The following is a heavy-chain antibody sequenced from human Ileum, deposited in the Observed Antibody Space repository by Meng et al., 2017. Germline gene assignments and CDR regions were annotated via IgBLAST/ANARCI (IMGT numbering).Heavy chain of an antibody. Sequence: GESPKISCAASGFTFSNAWMSWVRQAPGKGLEWVGRIKSKTDGGTTDYAAPVKGRFTISRDDSKNTLYLQMNSLKTEDTAVYYCTTDFDSVTVTTRMRGPEGWGQGTLVTVSS. D-gene: IGHD4-11*01. V-gene: IGHV3-15*01. CDR3: TTDFDSVTVTTRMRGPEG. CDR2: IKSKTDGGTT. CDR1: GFTFSNAW. J-gene: IGHJ4*02.